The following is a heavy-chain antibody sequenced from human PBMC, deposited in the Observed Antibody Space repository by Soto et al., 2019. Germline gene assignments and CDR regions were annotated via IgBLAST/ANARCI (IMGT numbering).Heavy chain of an antibody. D-gene: IGHD5-18*01. J-gene: IGHJ4*02. CDR1: GGCIKNGDDH. V-gene: IGHV4-31*03. CDR2: IHYSGST. Sequence: SETLSLTSTVSGGCIKNGDDHWSWNHKHQGNSLQWISYIHYSGSTNYNPSLNSRATISVVTSKNHFSLNLSSLTAADTAIYYCAIIASGNWIHPYDFDSWGQAPLFTVSS. CDR3: AIIASGNWIHPYDFDS.